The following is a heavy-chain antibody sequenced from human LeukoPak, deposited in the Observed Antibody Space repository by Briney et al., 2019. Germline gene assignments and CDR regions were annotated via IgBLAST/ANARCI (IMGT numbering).Heavy chain of an antibody. Sequence: GASVKVSCKASGYTFTSYGISWVRQAPGQGLEWMGWISAYNGNSNYAQKLQGRVTMTTDTSTSTAYMELRSLRSDDTAVYYCARSITIFGVVTPDYYYYKDVWGKGTTVTVSS. CDR2: ISAYNGNS. V-gene: IGHV1-18*01. CDR1: GYTFTSYG. CDR3: ARSITIFGVVTPDYYYYKDV. J-gene: IGHJ6*03. D-gene: IGHD3-3*01.